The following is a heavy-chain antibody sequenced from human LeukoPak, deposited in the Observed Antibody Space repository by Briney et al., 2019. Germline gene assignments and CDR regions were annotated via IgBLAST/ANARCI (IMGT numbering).Heavy chain of an antibody. V-gene: IGHV1-46*01. CDR3: ARAGYCSSTSCYKDAFDI. CDR1: GYTFTSYY. CDR2: INPSDGST. Sequence: ASVKVSCKASGYTFTSYYMHWVRQAPGQGLEWMGIINPSDGSTSYAQKFQGRVTMTRDTSTSTVYMELSSLRSEDTAVYYCARAGYCSSTSCYKDAFDIWGQGTMVTVSS. J-gene: IGHJ3*02. D-gene: IGHD2-2*02.